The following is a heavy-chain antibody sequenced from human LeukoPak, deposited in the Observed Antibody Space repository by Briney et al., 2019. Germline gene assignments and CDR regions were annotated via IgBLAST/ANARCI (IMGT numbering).Heavy chain of an antibody. J-gene: IGHJ3*02. CDR2: IDYSGST. D-gene: IGHD6-13*01. CDR1: GGSIGTYY. V-gene: IGHV4-59*01. Sequence: SETLSLTCTVSGGSIGTYYWTWIRQPPGKGLEWIGYIDYSGSTNYNPSLKSRVSISVDTSKSQFSLMLTSLTAADTAVYYSARGRRSSSRHAAIDIWGQGTMVTVSS. CDR3: ARGRRSSSRHAAIDI.